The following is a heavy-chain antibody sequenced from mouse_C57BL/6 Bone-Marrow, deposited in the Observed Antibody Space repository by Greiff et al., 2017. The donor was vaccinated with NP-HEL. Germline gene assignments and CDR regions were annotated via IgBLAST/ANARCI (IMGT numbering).Heavy chain of an antibody. CDR2: ISNLAYSI. J-gene: IGHJ4*01. CDR3: ARLIYYDYDGGNAMDY. V-gene: IGHV5-15*01. Sequence: EVQLVESGGGLVQPGGSLKLSCAASGFTFSDYGMAWVRQAPRKGPEWVAFISNLAYSIYYADTVTGRFTISRANAKNTLYLEMSSLRSEDTAMYYCARLIYYDYDGGNAMDYWGQGTSVTVSS. CDR1: GFTFSDYG. D-gene: IGHD2-4*01.